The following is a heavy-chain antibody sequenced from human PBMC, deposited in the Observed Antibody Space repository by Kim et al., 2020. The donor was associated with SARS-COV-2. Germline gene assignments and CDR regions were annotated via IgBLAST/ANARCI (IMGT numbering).Heavy chain of an antibody. J-gene: IGHJ3*01. Sequence: GGSLRLSCAASGFSFSSYWMIWVRQAPGKGLEWVANMNQDDTEKYYVDSVKGRFTISRDNARNSVYLQMNSLRAEDTAMYYCAREGGYCSGGRCYRGAFDLWGQGTMVTVSS. D-gene: IGHD2-15*01. CDR1: GFSFSSYW. CDR3: AREGGYCSGGRCYRGAFDL. CDR2: MNQDDTEK. V-gene: IGHV3-7*01.